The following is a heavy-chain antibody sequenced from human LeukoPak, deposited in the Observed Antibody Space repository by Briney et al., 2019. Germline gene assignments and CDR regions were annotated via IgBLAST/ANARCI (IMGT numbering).Heavy chain of an antibody. Sequence: GGSLRLSCAASGFTFSSYAMSWVRQAPGKGLEWVSAISGSGGSTYYADSVKGRFTISRDNSKNTLYLQMNSLRAEDTAVYYCAKARYYYDSSAYAYWGQGTLVTVSS. CDR2: ISGSGGST. D-gene: IGHD3-22*01. V-gene: IGHV3-23*01. J-gene: IGHJ4*02. CDR3: AKARYYYDSSAYAY. CDR1: GFTFSSYA.